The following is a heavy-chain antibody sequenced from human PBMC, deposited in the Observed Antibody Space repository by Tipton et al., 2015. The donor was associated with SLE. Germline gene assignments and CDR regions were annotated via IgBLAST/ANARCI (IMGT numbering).Heavy chain of an antibody. Sequence: TLSLTCTVSGGSISNYSYYWAWIRQPPGKGLEWMGRFYPGGTTSYNPSFKSRVTMSADTSKNQFSLKLNSVTAADTAVYYCARGVRIAVVKGWYFDLWGRGTLVTVSS. D-gene: IGHD6-19*01. V-gene: IGHV4-39*07. J-gene: IGHJ2*01. CDR1: GGSISNYSYY. CDR3: ARGVRIAVVKGWYFDL. CDR2: FYPGGTT.